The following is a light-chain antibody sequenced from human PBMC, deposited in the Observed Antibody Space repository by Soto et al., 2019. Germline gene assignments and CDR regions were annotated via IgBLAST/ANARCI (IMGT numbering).Light chain of an antibody. J-gene: IGKJ1*01. CDR3: QQYNDNWT. CDR1: QSISSW. Sequence: DIQMTQSPSTLSASVGDRVTITCRASQSISSWLAWYQQKPGKAPKLLIYKASTLQSGVPSRFTGSGSGTEFTLAISSLQPDESETYYCQQYNDNWTFGQGTKV. CDR2: KAS. V-gene: IGKV1-5*03.